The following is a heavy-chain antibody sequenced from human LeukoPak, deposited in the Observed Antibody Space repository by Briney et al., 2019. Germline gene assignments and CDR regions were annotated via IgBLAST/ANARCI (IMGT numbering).Heavy chain of an antibody. Sequence: ASVKVSCKASGYTFTSYGISWVRQAPGQGLEWMGWISAYNGNTNYAQKFQGRVTITADESTSTAYMELSSLRSEDTAVYYCARGYYDYVWGSYRYTAFDIWGQGTMVTVSS. CDR2: ISAYNGNT. CDR1: GYTFTSYG. V-gene: IGHV1-18*01. J-gene: IGHJ3*02. CDR3: ARGYYDYVWGSYRYTAFDI. D-gene: IGHD3-16*02.